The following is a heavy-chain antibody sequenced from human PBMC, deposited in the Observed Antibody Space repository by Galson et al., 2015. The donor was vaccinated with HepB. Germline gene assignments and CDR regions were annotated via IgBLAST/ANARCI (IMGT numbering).Heavy chain of an antibody. CDR3: ARAPPTAVGPLGAFDL. J-gene: IGHJ3*01. CDR2: ISGYTGDT. Sequence: SVKVSCKASGYTFTSHGISWVRQAPGQGLEWMGWISGYTGDTHYAQNFQGRVTVSTDTPTRTAYMDLRSLRSDDTAVYYCARAPPTAVGPLGAFDLWGQGTMVTVSS. V-gene: IGHV1-18*01. D-gene: IGHD6-13*01. CDR1: GYTFTSHG.